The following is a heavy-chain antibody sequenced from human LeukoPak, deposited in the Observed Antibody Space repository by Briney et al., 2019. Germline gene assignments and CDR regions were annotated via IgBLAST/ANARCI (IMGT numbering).Heavy chain of an antibody. V-gene: IGHV4-38-2*02. J-gene: IGHJ1*01. CDR1: GYSISSGYY. Sequence: SETLSLTCTVSGYSISSGYYWGWIRQPPGKGLEWIGSIYHSGSTYYNPSLKSRVTISVDTSKNQFSLKLSSVTAADTAVYYCASDSGSYWYFQHWGQGTLVTVSS. CDR2: IYHSGST. D-gene: IGHD1-26*01. CDR3: ASDSGSYWYFQH.